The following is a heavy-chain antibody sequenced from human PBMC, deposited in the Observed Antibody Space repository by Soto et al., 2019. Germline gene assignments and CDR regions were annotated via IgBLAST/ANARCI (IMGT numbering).Heavy chain of an antibody. D-gene: IGHD1-1*01. CDR2: ISSSSSYI. CDR1: GFTFSSYS. V-gene: IGHV3-21*01. Sequence: PGGSLRLSCAASGFTFSSYSMNWVRQAPGKGLEWVSSISSSSSYIYYADSVKGRFTISRDNAKNSLYLQMNSLRAEDTAVYYCAREPTGPTDWYFDLWGRGTLVTVSS. CDR3: AREPTGPTDWYFDL. J-gene: IGHJ2*01.